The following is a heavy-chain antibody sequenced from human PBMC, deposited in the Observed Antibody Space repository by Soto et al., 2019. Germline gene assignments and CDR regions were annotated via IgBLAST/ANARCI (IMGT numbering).Heavy chain of an antibody. J-gene: IGHJ3*02. Sequence: SVKVSCKASGGTFSSYAISWVRQAPGQGLEWMGGMIPIFGTANYAQEFQGRVTITADESTSPAYMELSSLRSEDTAVYYCARQGLEANAFDIWRQGTMVTVS. D-gene: IGHD1-1*01. CDR2: MIPIFGTA. CDR3: ARQGLEANAFDI. CDR1: GGTFSSYA. V-gene: IGHV1-69*13.